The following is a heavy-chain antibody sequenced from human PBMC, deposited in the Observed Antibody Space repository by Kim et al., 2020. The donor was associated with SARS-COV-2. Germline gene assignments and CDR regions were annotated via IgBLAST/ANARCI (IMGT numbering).Heavy chain of an antibody. Sequence: TYYADSVKGRLTITRDNSRNTLYLQMNSLRAEDTAVYDCANSAVAQAFDIWGQGTMVTVSS. V-gene: IGHV3-23*01. CDR2: T. D-gene: IGHD6-19*01. CDR3: ANSAVAQAFDI. J-gene: IGHJ3*02.